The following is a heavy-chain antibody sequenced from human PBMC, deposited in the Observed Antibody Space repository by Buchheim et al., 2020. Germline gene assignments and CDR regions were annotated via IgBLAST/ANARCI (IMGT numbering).Heavy chain of an antibody. D-gene: IGHD6-6*01. J-gene: IGHJ3*02. CDR3: AKAKASSWVFAFDI. CDR1: GFTFSSYG. CDR2: ISYDGSNK. Sequence: QVQLVESGGGVVQPGRSLRLSCAASGFTFSSYGMHWVRQAPGKGLEWVAVISYDGSNKYYADSVKGRFTISRDNSKNTLYLQMNSLRAEDTAVYYCAKAKASSWVFAFDIWGQGT. V-gene: IGHV3-30*18.